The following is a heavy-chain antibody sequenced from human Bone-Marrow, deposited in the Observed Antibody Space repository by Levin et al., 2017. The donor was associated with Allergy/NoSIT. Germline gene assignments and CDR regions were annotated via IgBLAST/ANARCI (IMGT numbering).Heavy chain of an antibody. D-gene: IGHD4-17*01. Sequence: NHDSHGQGKGLEWVSSISSSSSYIYYADSVKGRFTISRDNAKNSLYLQMNSLRAEDTAVYYCARGRVDYGDYLYYFDYWGQGTLVTVSS. CDR2: ISSSSSYI. J-gene: IGHJ4*02. V-gene: IGHV3-21*01. CDR3: ARGRVDYGDYLYYFDY.